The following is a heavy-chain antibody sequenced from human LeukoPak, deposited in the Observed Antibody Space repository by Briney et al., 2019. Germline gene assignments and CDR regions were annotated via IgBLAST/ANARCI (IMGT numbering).Heavy chain of an antibody. CDR3: AKFFGRSFTPYYFDY. Sequence: GESLRLSCAASGFTFSSYAMSWVRQAPGKGLEWVSAISGSGGSTYYADSVKGWFTISRDNSKNTLYLQMNSLRAEDTAVYYCAKFFGRSFTPYYFDYWGQGTLVTVSS. CDR2: ISGSGGST. D-gene: IGHD3-10*01. J-gene: IGHJ4*02. CDR1: GFTFSSYA. V-gene: IGHV3-23*01.